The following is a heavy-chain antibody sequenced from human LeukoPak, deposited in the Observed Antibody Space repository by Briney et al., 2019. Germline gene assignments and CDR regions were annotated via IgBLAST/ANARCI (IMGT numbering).Heavy chain of an antibody. CDR3: ARLLVPLTYDSSGYVFDY. CDR2: IYYSGST. CDR1: GYSISSDYY. D-gene: IGHD3-22*01. V-gene: IGHV4-38-2*02. Sequence: SETLSLTCTVSGYSISSDYYWGWIRQPPGKGLEWIGSIYYSGSTYYNPSLKSRVTISVDTSKNQFSLKLSSVTAADTAVYYCARLLVPLTYDSSGYVFDYWGQGTLVTVSS. J-gene: IGHJ4*02.